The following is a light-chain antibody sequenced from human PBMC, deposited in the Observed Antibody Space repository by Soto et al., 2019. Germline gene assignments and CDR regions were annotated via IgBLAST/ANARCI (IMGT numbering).Light chain of an antibody. CDR1: DIGRKS. Sequence: SYELTQPPSVSVAPGQTANITCGGTDIGRKSVHWYQQKPGQAPVVVVYDDSDRPSGIPERFSGSNSGNTATLTISRVEAGDEATYYCQVWDSSSDHVVFGGGTQLTVL. V-gene: IGLV3-21*02. J-gene: IGLJ2*01. CDR3: QVWDSSSDHVV. CDR2: DDS.